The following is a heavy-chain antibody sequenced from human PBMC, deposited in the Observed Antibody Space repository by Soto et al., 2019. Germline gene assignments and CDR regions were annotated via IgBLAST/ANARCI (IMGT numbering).Heavy chain of an antibody. Sequence: GGALRLSCARCGFAFSNACINWVRQAPGKGLEWVGRIKSKDHGGTTDLDEPVRGRFAIKRDDSRNTVYMQMNSLNTEETAVYYCTTDYYTHMIVVRFDYWGHGTLVTVS. D-gene: IGHD3-22*01. J-gene: IGHJ4*01. CDR2: IKSKDHGGTT. CDR3: TTDYYTHMIVVRFDY. V-gene: IGHV3-15*07. CDR1: GFAFSNAC.